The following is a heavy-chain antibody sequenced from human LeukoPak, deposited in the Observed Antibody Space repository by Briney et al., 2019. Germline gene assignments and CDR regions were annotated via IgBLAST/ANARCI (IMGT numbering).Heavy chain of an antibody. D-gene: IGHD1-7*01. J-gene: IGHJ5*02. V-gene: IGHV1-69*13. CDR3: ARGETGTTHQMGFDP. Sequence: GASVKVSCKASGGTFSSYAISWVRQAPGQGLEWMGGIIPIFGTANYAQKFQGRVTITADESTSTAYMELSSLRSEDTAVCYCARGETGTTHQMGFDPWGQGTPVTVSS. CDR2: IIPIFGTA. CDR1: GGTFSSYA.